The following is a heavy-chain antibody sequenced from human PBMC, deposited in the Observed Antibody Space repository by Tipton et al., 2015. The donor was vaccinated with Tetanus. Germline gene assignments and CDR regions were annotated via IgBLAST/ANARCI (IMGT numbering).Heavy chain of an antibody. Sequence: TLSLTCAVYGASFSDYYWSWIRQAPGKGLEWIGENNHSGNPNQNPSLKSRVNLSVEPSKNQFSLKLNSVTAADTAMDYCVTVNFPNYYHYGMDVWGQGTTVTVSS. J-gene: IGHJ6*02. CDR3: VTVNFPNYYHYGMDV. V-gene: IGHV4-34*01. D-gene: IGHD1-1*01. CDR1: GASFSDYY. CDR2: NNHSGNP.